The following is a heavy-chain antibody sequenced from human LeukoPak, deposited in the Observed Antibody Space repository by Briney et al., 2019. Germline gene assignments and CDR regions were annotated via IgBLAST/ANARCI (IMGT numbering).Heavy chain of an antibody. V-gene: IGHV4-59*08. CDR1: GGSISSYY. D-gene: IGHD2-2*01. CDR3: AGSTSRRGGYYYYYYMDV. CDR2: IYYSGST. Sequence: PSETLSLTCTVSGGSISSYYWSWIRQPPGKGLEWIGYIYYSGSTNYNPSLKSRVTISVDTSKNQFPLKLSSVTAADTAVYYCAGSTSRRGGYYYYYYMDVWGKGTTVTVSS. J-gene: IGHJ6*03.